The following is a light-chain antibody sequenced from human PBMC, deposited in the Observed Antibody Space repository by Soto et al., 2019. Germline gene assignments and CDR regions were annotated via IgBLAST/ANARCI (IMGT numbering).Light chain of an antibody. CDR3: QQSYSTPGFT. Sequence: DIQMTQSPSSLSASVGDRVTITCRASQSISSYLNWYQQKPGKAPKLLIYAASSLQSGVPSRFSGSGSGTDFTITISSLQPEDFATYNCQQSYSTPGFTFGPGTKVDIK. J-gene: IGKJ3*01. CDR2: AAS. CDR1: QSISSY. V-gene: IGKV1-39*01.